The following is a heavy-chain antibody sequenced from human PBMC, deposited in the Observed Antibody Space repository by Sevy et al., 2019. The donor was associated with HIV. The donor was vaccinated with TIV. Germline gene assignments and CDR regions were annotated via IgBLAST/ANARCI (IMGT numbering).Heavy chain of an antibody. V-gene: IGHV3-7*01. J-gene: IGHJ5*02. CDR1: GFTFSSYW. CDR2: IKQDGSEK. D-gene: IGHD3-10*01. Sequence: GGSLRLSCAASGFTFSSYWMSWVRQAPGKGLEWVANIKQDGSEKYYVDSVKGRFTISRDNAKNSLYLQMNSLRAEDXXXYYCARASXVLLWFGEDNWFDPWGQGTLVTVSS. CDR3: ARASXVLLWFGEDNWFDP.